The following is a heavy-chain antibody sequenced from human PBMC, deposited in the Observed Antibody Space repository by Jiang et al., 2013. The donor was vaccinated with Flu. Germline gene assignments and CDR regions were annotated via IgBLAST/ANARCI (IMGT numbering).Heavy chain of an antibody. CDR3: ARLSYYGSGNSPMQFDP. Sequence: LVEAFGDPVPHLALSLVPPSPVTTTGAGIRQPPGGGWNGLAISITVGATYYRSSLKSRVSMSLDTSKNQFSLKLSSVTAADTAVYYCARLSYYGSGNSPMQFDPWGQGTLVTVSS. J-gene: IGHJ5*02. V-gene: IGHV4-38-2*01. D-gene: IGHD3-10*01. CDR2: SITVGAT. CDR1: VPPSPVTTT.